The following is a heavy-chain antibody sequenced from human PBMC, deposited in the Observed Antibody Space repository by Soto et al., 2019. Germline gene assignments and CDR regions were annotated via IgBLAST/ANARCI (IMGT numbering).Heavy chain of an antibody. CDR2: ISSSGSTI. V-gene: IGHV3-11*01. CDR1: GFTFSDYY. J-gene: IGHJ4*02. D-gene: IGHD6-13*01. CDR3: ARFLFSSRRFDY. Sequence: GGSLRLSCAASGFTFSDYYMSWIRQAPGKGLDWVSYISSSGSTISYADSVRGRFTISRDNAKNSLFLQMNSLRAEDTAVYYCARFLFSSRRFDYWGQGTLVTVSS.